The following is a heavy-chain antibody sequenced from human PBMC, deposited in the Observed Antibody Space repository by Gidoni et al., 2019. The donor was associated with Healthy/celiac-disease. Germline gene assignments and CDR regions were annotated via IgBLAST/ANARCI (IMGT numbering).Heavy chain of an antibody. Sequence: EVQLVESGGGLVQPGGSLRLSCTASGFPFSNYNMNWVRQAPGKGLEWVSYISSSSRTIYYADSVKGRFTISRDNAKNSLYLQMNSLRAEDTAVYYCAQEGDAYNFIFDYWGQGTLVTVSS. V-gene: IGHV3-48*01. D-gene: IGHD3-3*01. CDR1: GFPFSNYN. J-gene: IGHJ4*02. CDR3: AQEGDAYNFIFDY. CDR2: ISSSSRTI.